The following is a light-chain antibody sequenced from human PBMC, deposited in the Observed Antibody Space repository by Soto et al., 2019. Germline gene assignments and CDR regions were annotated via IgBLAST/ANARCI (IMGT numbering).Light chain of an antibody. CDR3: QHNYSTPPT. Sequence: DIQMTQSPSSLSAFVGHSVTLTCLASQSIGTNLNWYQQRPGKAPKVLIYGASTLQSGVPSRFSGSGSGTDFALTISSLQPEDFATYYCQHNYSTPPTFGQGSKVEFK. V-gene: IGKV1-39*01. CDR1: QSIGTN. J-gene: IGKJ1*01. CDR2: GAS.